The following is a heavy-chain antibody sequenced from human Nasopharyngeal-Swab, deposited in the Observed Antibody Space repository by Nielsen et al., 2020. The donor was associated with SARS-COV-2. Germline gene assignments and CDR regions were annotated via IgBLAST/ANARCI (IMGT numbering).Heavy chain of an antibody. D-gene: IGHD3-3*01. Sequence: ASVKVSCKASGYTFTSYYIHWVRQAPGQGLEWMGIINPSVSSATYAQRFEGRVTMTRDTSTSTVYMELSRLRSDDTAVYYCARDSVFSIFGVVSSDYWGQGTLVTVSS. V-gene: IGHV1-46*01. CDR2: INPSVSSA. CDR1: GYTFTSYY. J-gene: IGHJ4*02. CDR3: ARDSVFSIFGVVSSDY.